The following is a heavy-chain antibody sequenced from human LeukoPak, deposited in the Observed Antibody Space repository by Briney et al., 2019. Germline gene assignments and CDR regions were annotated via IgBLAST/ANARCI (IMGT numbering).Heavy chain of an antibody. CDR3: ARGRRGDRRDIDY. Sequence: ASVKVSCKASVYTFTGYYIHWVRQAPGQGLEWMGWINPNSGGTNYAQKFQGRVTMTRDTSISTAYMELSRLTSDDTAVYYCARGRRGDRRDIDYWGQGTLVTVSS. CDR2: INPNSGGT. D-gene: IGHD7-27*01. CDR1: VYTFTGYY. J-gene: IGHJ4*02. V-gene: IGHV1-2*02.